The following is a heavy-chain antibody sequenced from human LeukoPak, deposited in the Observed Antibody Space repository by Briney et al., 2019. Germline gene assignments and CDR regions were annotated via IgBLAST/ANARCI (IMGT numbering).Heavy chain of an antibody. D-gene: IGHD2-8*01. CDR3: AREGVGHYYYYYYMDV. Sequence: PGGSLRLSCAASGFTFSSYEMNWVREAPGKGLEWVAYITTSGTNEYYADSVKGRFTISRDNAKNSLYLQMSSLRAEDTAIYYCAREGVGHYYYYYYMDVWGKGTTVTISS. J-gene: IGHJ6*03. V-gene: IGHV3-48*03. CDR2: ITTSGTNE. CDR1: GFTFSSYE.